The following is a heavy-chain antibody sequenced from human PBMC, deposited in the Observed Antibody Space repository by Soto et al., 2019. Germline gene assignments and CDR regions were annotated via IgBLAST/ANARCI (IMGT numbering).Heavy chain of an antibody. V-gene: IGHV3-30*18. CDR3: AKEVDYDSSGYYLFDY. CDR2: ISYDGSNK. Sequence: GGSLRLSCAASGFTFSSYGMHWVRQAPGKGLEWVAVISYDGSNKYYADSVKGRFTISRDNSKNTLYLQMNSLRAEDTAVYYCAKEVDYDSSGYYLFDYWGQGTLVTVSS. CDR1: GFTFSSYG. J-gene: IGHJ4*02. D-gene: IGHD3-22*01.